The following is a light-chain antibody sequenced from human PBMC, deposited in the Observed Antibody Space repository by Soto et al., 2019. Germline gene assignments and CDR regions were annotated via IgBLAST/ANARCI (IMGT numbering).Light chain of an antibody. CDR2: KAS. CDR3: QQYNTYPIT. CDR1: QSISTW. J-gene: IGKJ4*01. V-gene: IGKV1-5*03. Sequence: DIQMTQSPSTLSASVGDRFTITCRASQSISTWLAWYQQKPVKTPKLLIYKASILEAVVPYMFSVSGSVTLFNITISSLHPDDWATYYCQQYNTYPITFGGGTTVDIK.